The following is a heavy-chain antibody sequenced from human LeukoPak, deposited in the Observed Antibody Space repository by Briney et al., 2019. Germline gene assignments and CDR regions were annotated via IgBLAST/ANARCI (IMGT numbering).Heavy chain of an antibody. V-gene: IGHV1-2*02. CDR3: ARVSRFYYDSSGDFDD. J-gene: IGHJ4*02. CDR2: ITPNSGAT. Sequence: ASVKLSCKASGYTFTDYYMHWVRQAPGQGLEWMGWITPNSGATKYAQKFRGRVSMTRDTSINTAYMELSRLRSDDTAIYYCARVSRFYYDSSGDFDDWGQGPLVTVSS. CDR1: GYTFTDYY. D-gene: IGHD3-22*01.